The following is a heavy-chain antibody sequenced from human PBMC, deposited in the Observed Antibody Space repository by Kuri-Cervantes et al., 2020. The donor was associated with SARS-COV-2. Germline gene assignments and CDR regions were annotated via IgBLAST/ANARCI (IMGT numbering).Heavy chain of an antibody. D-gene: IGHD2-2*01. J-gene: IGHJ5*02. CDR2: INHSGST. CDR3: ARGGCSSTICSSKLQKNWFDI. CDR1: GGSFSGYY. V-gene: IGHV4-34*01. Sequence: SQTLSLTCAVYGGSFSGYYWSWIRQPPGKGLEWIGEINHSGSTNYNPSLKSRVTISVDTSKNQFSLKLSSVTAADTAVYYCARGGCSSTICSSKLQKNWFDIWGQGTMVTVSS.